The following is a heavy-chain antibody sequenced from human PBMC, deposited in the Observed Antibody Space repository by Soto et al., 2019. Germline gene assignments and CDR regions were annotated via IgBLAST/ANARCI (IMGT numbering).Heavy chain of an antibody. Sequence: GASVKVSCKASGVTFSSYAISWVRQAPGQGLEWMGGIIPIFGTANYAQKFQGRVTITADESTSTAYMELSSLRSEDTAVYYCARVSNYYGSGSYYKTVDPWGQGTLVTVSS. CDR2: IIPIFGTA. D-gene: IGHD3-10*01. J-gene: IGHJ5*02. CDR3: ARVSNYYGSGSYYKTVDP. CDR1: GVTFSSYA. V-gene: IGHV1-69*13.